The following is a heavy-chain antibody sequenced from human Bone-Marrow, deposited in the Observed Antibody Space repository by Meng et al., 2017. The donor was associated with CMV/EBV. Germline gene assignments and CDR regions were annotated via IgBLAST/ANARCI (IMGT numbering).Heavy chain of an antibody. CDR3: VKDNGDFWSGSREYYFDY. CDR1: GFTFSSYG. D-gene: IGHD3-3*01. Sequence: GESLKISCAASGFTFSSYGMHWVRQAPGKGLEWVTFIRFDGSNKYYADSVKGRFTISRDNSKNTLYLQMNSLRAEDTAVYYCVKDNGDFWSGSREYYFDYWGQGTLVTVSS. V-gene: IGHV3-30*02. CDR2: IRFDGSNK. J-gene: IGHJ4*02.